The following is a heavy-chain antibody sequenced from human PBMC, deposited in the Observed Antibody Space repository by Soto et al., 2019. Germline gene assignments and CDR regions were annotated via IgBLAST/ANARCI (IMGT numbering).Heavy chain of an antibody. D-gene: IGHD3-10*01. J-gene: IGHJ6*03. CDR2: INHSGST. Sequence: SETLSLTCAVYGGSFRGYYWSWIRQPPGKGLEWIGEINHSGSTNYNPSLKSRVTISVDTSKNQFSLKLSSVTAADTAVYYCAREARYYYGSGSYPSPIHYYYYVDVWGKGTTVTVSS. V-gene: IGHV4-34*01. CDR3: AREARYYYGSGSYPSPIHYYYYVDV. CDR1: GGSFRGYY.